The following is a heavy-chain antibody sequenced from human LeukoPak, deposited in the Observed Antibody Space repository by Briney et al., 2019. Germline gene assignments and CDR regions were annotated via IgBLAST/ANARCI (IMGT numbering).Heavy chain of an antibody. CDR1: GFTFSSYS. Sequence: GGSLRLSCAASGFTFSSYSMNWVRQAPGKGLEWVSSISSSSSYIYYADSVKGRFTISRDNAKNSLYLQMNSLRAEDTAVYYCARSQAYSGSYRPKVDPDYWGQGTLVTVSS. CDR2: ISSSSSYI. D-gene: IGHD1-26*01. V-gene: IGHV3-21*01. CDR3: ARSQAYSGSYRPKVDPDY. J-gene: IGHJ4*02.